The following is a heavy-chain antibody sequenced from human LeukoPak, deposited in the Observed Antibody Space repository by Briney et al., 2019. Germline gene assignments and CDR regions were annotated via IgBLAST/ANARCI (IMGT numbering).Heavy chain of an antibody. Sequence: SQTLSLTCSVSGVSIRNGGFYWSWIRQSPGKGLEWIGYIYHTGTTYYNPSLKSRVAISVDTSKNQFSLKVWSVTASDAAVYYCARVQTGTTVWFDPWGQGTLVTVSS. CDR1: GVSIRNGGFY. CDR2: IYHTGTT. CDR3: ARVQTGTTVWFDP. D-gene: IGHD1-7*01. J-gene: IGHJ5*02. V-gene: IGHV4-31*03.